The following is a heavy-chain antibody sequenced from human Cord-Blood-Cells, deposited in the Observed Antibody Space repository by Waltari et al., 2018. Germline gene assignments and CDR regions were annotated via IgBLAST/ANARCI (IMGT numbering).Heavy chain of an antibody. J-gene: IGHJ6*02. Sequence: QVPLVQSGAEVTKPGSPVTVSCKASGGAFSRYAISWVRHAPGQGLEWMGGIIPIFGTANYAQKCQGRVTITADESTSTAYMELSSLRSEDTAVYYCARGDYSNYYYGMDVWGQGTTVTVSS. CDR3: ARGDYSNYYYGMDV. CDR1: GGAFSRYA. CDR2: IIPIFGTA. V-gene: IGHV1-69*01. D-gene: IGHD4-4*01.